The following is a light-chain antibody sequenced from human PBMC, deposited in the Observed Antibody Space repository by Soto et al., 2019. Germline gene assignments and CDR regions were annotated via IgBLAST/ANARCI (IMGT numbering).Light chain of an antibody. J-gene: IGKJ1*01. V-gene: IGKV3-20*01. CDR2: GAS. CDR1: QSVSNSY. CDR3: QQYGSSPRT. Sequence: EIVLTQSPGTLSLSPGERATLSCRASQSVSNSYLAWYQQKPGQAPRLLMYGASSRATGIPDRFSGSGSGTDFTLTISRLEPEDSAMYYCQQYGSSPRTFGQGTKVDIK.